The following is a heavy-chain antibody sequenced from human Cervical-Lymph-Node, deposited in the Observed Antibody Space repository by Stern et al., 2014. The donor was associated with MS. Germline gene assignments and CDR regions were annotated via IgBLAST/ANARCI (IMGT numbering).Heavy chain of an antibody. J-gene: IGHJ4*02. D-gene: IGHD3-22*01. V-gene: IGHV4-59*08. CDR1: GGSITSYF. CDR3: ARHESAYSSPYFDY. CDR2: IYSSGST. Sequence: VQLVQSGPGLVKPSETLSVTCTVSGGSITSYFWSWIRQPPGKGLEWIGYIYSSGSTAYNPSLKSRVPMSVDTSKNQISLKLSSVTAADTAVYLCARHESAYSSPYFDYWGRGTLVTVST.